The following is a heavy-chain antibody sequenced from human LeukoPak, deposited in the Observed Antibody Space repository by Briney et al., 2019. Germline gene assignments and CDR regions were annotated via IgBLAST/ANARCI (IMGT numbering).Heavy chain of an antibody. CDR2: ISGSSSYI. D-gene: IGHD4-17*01. CDR1: GFTFSSYE. CDR3: ARGYFSYGDYLGLDY. V-gene: IGHV3-21*01. Sequence: GGTLRLSCAASGFTFSSYEMNWVRQAPGKGLEWVSSISGSSSYIYYADSVKGRFTISRDNAKNSLYLQMNSLRAEDTAVYYCARGYFSYGDYLGLDYWGQGTLVTVSS. J-gene: IGHJ4*02.